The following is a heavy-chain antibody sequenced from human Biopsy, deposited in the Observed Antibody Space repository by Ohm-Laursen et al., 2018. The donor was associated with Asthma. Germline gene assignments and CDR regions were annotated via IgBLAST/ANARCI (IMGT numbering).Heavy chain of an antibody. CDR3: AKDPRNYGDNVAGMDV. Sequence: SLRLSFASSGFSFSSYGMHWVRQTPGKGLEWVAVISFDGTNKYYADSVKGRFTISRDNSKNTLYLQMSILRVDDTAVYYCAKDPRNYGDNVAGMDVWGQGTAVNVSS. D-gene: IGHD4-17*01. CDR2: ISFDGTNK. CDR1: GFSFSSYG. J-gene: IGHJ6*02. V-gene: IGHV3-30*18.